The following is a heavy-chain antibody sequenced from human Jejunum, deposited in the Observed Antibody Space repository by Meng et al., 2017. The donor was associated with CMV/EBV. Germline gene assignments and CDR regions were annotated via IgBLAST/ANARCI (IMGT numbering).Heavy chain of an antibody. D-gene: IGHD3-10*01. CDR3: ARGPGESTGEGFDY. J-gene: IGHJ4*02. CDR2: TYTRDNT. CDR1: AGSTNNSY. Sequence: QDWSTGRVQPSTTRTLTCTSFAGSTNNSYWSGIRQSPGKVLEWNGRTYTRDNTNYNPSLMSRVTMSIDPSKYQFSRNLDSVTAADTAVYYCARGPGESTGEGFDYWGQGTLVTVSS. V-gene: IGHV4-4*07.